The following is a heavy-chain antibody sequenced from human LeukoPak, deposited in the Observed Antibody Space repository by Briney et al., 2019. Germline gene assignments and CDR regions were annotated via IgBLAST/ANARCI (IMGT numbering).Heavy chain of an antibody. CDR1: GFSFNSDW. D-gene: IGHD5-12*01. J-gene: IGHJ5*02. Sequence: GGSLRLSCAASGFSFNSDWMDWVRQAPGKGLEWVANIKHDESEKNYLDSVKGRFTISRDNARNSLYLQMNNLRGEDTAIYYCARDAGNSGYGCDLWGQGTLVTVSS. CDR2: IKHDESEK. CDR3: ARDAGNSGYGCDL. V-gene: IGHV3-7*01.